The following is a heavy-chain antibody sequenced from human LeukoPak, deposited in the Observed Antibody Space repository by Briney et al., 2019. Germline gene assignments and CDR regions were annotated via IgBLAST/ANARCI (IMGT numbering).Heavy chain of an antibody. Sequence: GGSLRLSCAASGFTFSSYWMHWVRQAPGKGLEWVAVISYDGSNKYYADSVKGRFTISRDNSKNTLYLQMNSLRAEDTAVYYCAKGMTTVTSYYYYYMDVWGKGTTVTVSS. D-gene: IGHD4-17*01. V-gene: IGHV3-30*18. J-gene: IGHJ6*03. CDR2: ISYDGSNK. CDR3: AKGMTTVTSYYYYYMDV. CDR1: GFTFSSYW.